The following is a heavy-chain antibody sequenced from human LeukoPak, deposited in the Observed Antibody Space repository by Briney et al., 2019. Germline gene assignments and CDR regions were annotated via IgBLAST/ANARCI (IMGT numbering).Heavy chain of an antibody. V-gene: IGHV1-69*13. CDR1: GGTFSSYA. Sequence: SVKVSCKASGGTFSSYAIGWVRQAPGQGLEWMGGIIPIFGTANYAQKFQGRVTITADESTSTAYMELRSLRSDDTAVYYCARDGPTVPATKSDWGQGTLVTVSS. J-gene: IGHJ4*02. CDR2: IIPIFGTA. D-gene: IGHD2-2*01. CDR3: ARDGPTVPATKSD.